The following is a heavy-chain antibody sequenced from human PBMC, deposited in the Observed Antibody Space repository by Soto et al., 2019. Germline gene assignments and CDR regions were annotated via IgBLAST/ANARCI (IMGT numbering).Heavy chain of an antibody. CDR3: AREVQVHTPAFVS. CDR1: GGTFNTYA. V-gene: IGHV1-69*19. J-gene: IGHJ4*02. Sequence: QVQLVQSGAEMKKPGSSVKVSCQSSGGTFNTYAMNWVRQAPGQGPEWMGDISPMFGAANYAPKFQGRVTITADESTGTSYMQWSSLTAEDTALYFCAREVQVHTPAFVSWCQGTLVTVSS. D-gene: IGHD3-10*01. CDR2: ISPMFGAA.